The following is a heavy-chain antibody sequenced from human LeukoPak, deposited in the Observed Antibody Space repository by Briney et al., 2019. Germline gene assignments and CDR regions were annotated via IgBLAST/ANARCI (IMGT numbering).Heavy chain of an antibody. V-gene: IGHV3-48*03. J-gene: IGHJ4*02. CDR1: GFTFSSFE. CDR3: ARGRITMIVVVPLDY. CDR2: ISSSGSSI. D-gene: IGHD3-22*01. Sequence: GGSLRLSCAVSGFTFSSFEMNWVRQAPGKGLEWVSYISSSGSSIYYADSVKGRFTISRDNAKNSLYLQMNSLGAGDTAVYYCARGRITMIVVVPLDYWGQGTLVTVSS.